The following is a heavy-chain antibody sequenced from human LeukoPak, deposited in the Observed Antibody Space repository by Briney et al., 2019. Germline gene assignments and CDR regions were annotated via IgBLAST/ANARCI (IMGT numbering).Heavy chain of an antibody. Sequence: GGSLRLSCAASGFTFSSYAMSWVRQAPGKGLEWVSTISGTGGSTYYTDSVKGRFTISRDSSKNTLYLQMNSLRAEDTAVYYCARRQRSNNHYHDFDYWGQGTLVTVSS. J-gene: IGHJ4*02. CDR1: GFTFSSYA. V-gene: IGHV3-23*01. D-gene: IGHD1-14*01. CDR3: ARRQRSNNHYHDFDY. CDR2: ISGTGGST.